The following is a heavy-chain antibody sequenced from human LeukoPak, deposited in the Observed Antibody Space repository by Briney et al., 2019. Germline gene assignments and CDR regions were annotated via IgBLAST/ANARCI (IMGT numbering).Heavy chain of an antibody. Sequence: GASVKISCKGSGYSFTSYWIGWVRQMPGKGLEWMGIIYPGDSDTRYSPSFQGQVTISADKSISTAYLQWSSLKASDTAMYYCARYYYDFWSGYSPFDYWGQGTLVTVSS. CDR2: IYPGDSDT. CDR3: ARYYYDFWSGYSPFDY. J-gene: IGHJ4*02. V-gene: IGHV5-51*01. D-gene: IGHD3-3*01. CDR1: GYSFTSYW.